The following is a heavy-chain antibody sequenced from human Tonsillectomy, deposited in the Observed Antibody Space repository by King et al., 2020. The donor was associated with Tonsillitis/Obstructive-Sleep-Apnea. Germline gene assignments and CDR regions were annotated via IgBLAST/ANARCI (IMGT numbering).Heavy chain of an antibody. J-gene: IGHJ1*01. CDR1: GYTFTSYG. D-gene: IGHD3-22*01. V-gene: IGHV1-18*01. Sequence: LQLVQSGAEVKKPGASVKVSCKASGYTFTSYGISWVRQAPGQGLEWMAWISAHNGHTNYAQNLQGRVTMTTDTSTSTAYMELRSLRSDDTAVYSCARDSMIHYFDSSGYYTFKYWGQGTLVTVSS. CDR2: ISAHNGHT. CDR3: ARDSMIHYFDSSGYYTFKY.